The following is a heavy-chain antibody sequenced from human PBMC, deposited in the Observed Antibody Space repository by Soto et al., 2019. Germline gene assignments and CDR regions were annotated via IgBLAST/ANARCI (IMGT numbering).Heavy chain of an antibody. Sequence: GGSLRLSCAASGFTFSAYNMNWVRQAPGKGLEWVSSISSSSSSIYYADSVKGRFTISRDNTKTSLYLQMNSLRAEDTAVYYCARADYYDSSAYYFSGWFDPWGQGTLVTVSS. CDR1: GFTFSAYN. V-gene: IGHV3-21*01. D-gene: IGHD3-22*01. CDR3: ARADYYDSSAYYFSGWFDP. J-gene: IGHJ5*02. CDR2: ISSSSSSI.